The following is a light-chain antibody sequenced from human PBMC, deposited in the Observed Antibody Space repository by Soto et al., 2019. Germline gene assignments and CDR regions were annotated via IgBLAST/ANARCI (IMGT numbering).Light chain of an antibody. CDR3: CSLTTSHTYV. CDR1: SSDIGHYDY. V-gene: IGLV2-14*03. J-gene: IGLJ7*01. CDR2: HVT. Sequence: QSALTQPASVSGSPGQSITISCTGTSSDIGHYDYVSWYQQHPGKAPKLMIYHVTYRSSGVSNRYSGSKSGNSASLTISGLQADDEADYYCCSLTTSHTYVFGSGTQLTVL.